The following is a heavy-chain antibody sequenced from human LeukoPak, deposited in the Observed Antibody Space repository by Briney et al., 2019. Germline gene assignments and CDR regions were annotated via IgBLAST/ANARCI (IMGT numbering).Heavy chain of an antibody. CDR1: GFTFSSYS. V-gene: IGHV3-21*01. Sequence: GGSLRLSCAASGFTFSSYSMNWVRQAPGKGLEWVSSINSSSSYIYYADSVKGRFTISRDNAKNPLYLQMNSLRAEDRAVYYCATVRGVKGDYWGQGTLVTVSS. J-gene: IGHJ4*02. CDR3: ATVRGVKGDY. D-gene: IGHD3-10*01. CDR2: INSSSSYI.